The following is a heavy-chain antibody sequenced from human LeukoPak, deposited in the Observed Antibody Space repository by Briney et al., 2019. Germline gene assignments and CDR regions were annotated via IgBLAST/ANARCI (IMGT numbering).Heavy chain of an antibody. D-gene: IGHD3-10*01. CDR1: GFTFSIYW. CDR3: ARDLNYGSGSYYGYFDY. V-gene: IGHV3-74*01. J-gene: IGHJ4*02. CDR2: IHTDGSGA. Sequence: GGSLRLSCATSGFTFSIYWMHWVRQAPGKGLEWVSYIHTDGSGATYADSVKGRFTISRDNAKNTLYLQMNSLSVEDTAVYYCARDLNYGSGSYYGYFDYWGQGTLVTVSS.